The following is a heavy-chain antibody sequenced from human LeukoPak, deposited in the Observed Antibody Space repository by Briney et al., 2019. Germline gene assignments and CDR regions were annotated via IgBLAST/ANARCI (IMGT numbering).Heavy chain of an antibody. CDR3: ARGIAVAGVDY. CDR1: GYTLTGYY. CDR2: INPNSGAT. V-gene: IGHV1-2*02. Sequence: ASVKVSCKASGYTLTGYYLHWVRQAPGQGLEWMGWINPNSGATNYAQKFQGRVTMTRDTSISTAYMELSSLRSDDTAVYYCARGIAVAGVDYWGQGTLVTVSS. J-gene: IGHJ4*02. D-gene: IGHD6-19*01.